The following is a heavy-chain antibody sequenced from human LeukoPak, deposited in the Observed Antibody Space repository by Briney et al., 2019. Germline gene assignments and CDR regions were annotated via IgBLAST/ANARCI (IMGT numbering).Heavy chain of an antibody. D-gene: IGHD2-21*02. CDR2: ISYDGSNK. CDR3: ARDPGSRYCGGDCYEYFDY. Sequence: GGSLRLSCAASGFTFSSYAMHWVRQAPGKGLEWVAVISYDGSNKYYADSVKGRFTISRDNSKNTLYLQMNSLRAEDTAVYYCARDPGSRYCGGDCYEYFDYWGQGTLVTVSS. J-gene: IGHJ4*02. V-gene: IGHV3-30-3*01. CDR1: GFTFSSYA.